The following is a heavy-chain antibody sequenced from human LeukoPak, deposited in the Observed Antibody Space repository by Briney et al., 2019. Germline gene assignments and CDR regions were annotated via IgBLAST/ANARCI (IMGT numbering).Heavy chain of an antibody. CDR1: GYTFTGYY. CDR2: INPNSGGT. Sequence: ASVKVSCKASGYTFTGYYMHWVRQAPGQGLEWMGWINPNSGGTNYAQKFQGRVTMTRDTSISTAYMELSRLRSDDTAVYYCARDLRLELRYPYYYYYMDVWGKGTTVTISS. CDR3: ARDLRLELRYPYYYYYMDV. V-gene: IGHV1-2*02. J-gene: IGHJ6*03. D-gene: IGHD1-7*01.